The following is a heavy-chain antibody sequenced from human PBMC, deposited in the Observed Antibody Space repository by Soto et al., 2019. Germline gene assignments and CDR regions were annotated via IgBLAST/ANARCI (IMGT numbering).Heavy chain of an antibody. Sequence: QVQLVQSGAEVKKPGASVKVSCKASGYTFTSYDINWVRQATGQGLEWMGWMNANSGNTCYAKKFHGRVTMTRNPSIRTAYMELSSLRSEDTDVYYCARIQLLSEPEPQTVYYWGQGTLVTVSS. D-gene: IGHD5-18*01. CDR2: MNANSGNT. V-gene: IGHV1-8*01. CDR3: ARIQLLSEPEPQTVYY. J-gene: IGHJ4*02. CDR1: GYTFTSYD.